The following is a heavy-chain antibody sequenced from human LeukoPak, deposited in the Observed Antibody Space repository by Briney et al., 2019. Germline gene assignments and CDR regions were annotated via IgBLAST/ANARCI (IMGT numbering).Heavy chain of an antibody. V-gene: IGHV3-53*01. D-gene: IGHD3-16*01. J-gene: IGHJ4*02. CDR1: GFTVSSNY. CDR2: IYSSGST. CDR3: ARRGGTDYYFDY. Sequence: GGSLRLSCAASGFTVSSNYMSWVRQAPGKGLEWVSTIYSSGSTYYADSVKGRFTISRDISKNTLYLQMNSLRAEDTAVYYCARRGGTDYYFDYWGQGTLVTVSS.